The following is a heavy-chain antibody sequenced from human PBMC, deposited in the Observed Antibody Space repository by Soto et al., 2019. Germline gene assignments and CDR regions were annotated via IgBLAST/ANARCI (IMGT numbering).Heavy chain of an antibody. CDR2: ISGSGGST. Sequence: GSLRLCCAASGFTFSSYAMSWVRLAPGKRLEWVSAISGSGGSTYYADSVKGRFTISRDNSNNMVYLQMNSLRAEDTAVYYCAKVGLDTVIIGRFVRYYYSGLAVWGQGTTVTV. CDR1: GFTFSSYA. D-gene: IGHD5-18*01. CDR3: AKVGLDTVIIGRFVRYYYSGLAV. V-gene: IGHV3-23*01. J-gene: IGHJ6*02.